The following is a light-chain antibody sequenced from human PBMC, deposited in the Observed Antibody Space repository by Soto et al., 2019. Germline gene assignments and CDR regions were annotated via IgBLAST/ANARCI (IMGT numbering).Light chain of an antibody. Sequence: DIQMTQSPSSLSASVGDRVTITCRASQTISNYLNWYQQKPGKAPKLLIFAASSLQSGVPSRFSASGSGTDFTLTISSLQPEDFATYYCQQTYNTLALTFGGGTKVEIK. V-gene: IGKV1-39*01. J-gene: IGKJ4*01. CDR2: AAS. CDR1: QTISNY. CDR3: QQTYNTLALT.